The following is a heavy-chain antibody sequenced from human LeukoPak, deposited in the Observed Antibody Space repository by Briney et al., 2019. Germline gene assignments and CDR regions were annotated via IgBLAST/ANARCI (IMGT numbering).Heavy chain of an antibody. CDR2: INPNSGGT. V-gene: IGHV1-2*02. Sequence: ASVKVSCKASGYTFTGYYMHWVRQAPGQGLEWMGWINPNSGGTNYAQRFQGRVTMTRDTSISTAYMELSRLRSDDTAVYYCARGRKSCSGGSRYSGILLGYWGQGTLVTVSS. CDR3: ARGRKSCSGGSRYSGILLGY. D-gene: IGHD2-15*01. CDR1: GYTFTGYY. J-gene: IGHJ4*02.